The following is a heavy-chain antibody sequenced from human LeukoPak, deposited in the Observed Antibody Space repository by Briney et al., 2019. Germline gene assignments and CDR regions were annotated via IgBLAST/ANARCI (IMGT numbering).Heavy chain of an antibody. CDR3: ARHSISGSGWTPGDY. V-gene: IGHV4-59*08. D-gene: IGHD6-19*01. Sequence: SETLSLTCTVSGGSISSYYWSWIRQPPGKGLEWTGYIYYSGSTNYNPSLKSRVTISVDTSKNQFSLKLSSVTAADTAVYYCARHSISGSGWTPGDYWGQGTLVTVSS. CDR1: GGSISSYY. CDR2: IYYSGST. J-gene: IGHJ4*02.